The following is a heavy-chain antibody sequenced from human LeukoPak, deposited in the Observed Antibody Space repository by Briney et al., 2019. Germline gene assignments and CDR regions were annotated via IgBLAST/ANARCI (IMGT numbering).Heavy chain of an antibody. D-gene: IGHD3-10*01. Sequence: GXXLKISWKGSGYRFTSYWIGWVRQMPGKGLEWMGIIYPGDSDNRYSPSFQGQVTISADKSISTAYLQWSSLKASDTAMYYCASRLLLGAFDIWGQGTMVTVSS. CDR1: GYRFTSYW. CDR2: IYPGDSDN. CDR3: ASRLLLGAFDI. J-gene: IGHJ3*02. V-gene: IGHV5-51*01.